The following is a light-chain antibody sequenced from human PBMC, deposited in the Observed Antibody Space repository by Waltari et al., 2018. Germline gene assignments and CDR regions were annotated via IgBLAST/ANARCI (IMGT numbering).Light chain of an antibody. CDR1: QSVSSSY. CDR2: GAS. CDR3: QQYGSSPYT. V-gene: IGKV3-20*01. J-gene: IGKJ2*01. Sequence: EIGLTQSPGTLSLSPGERATLSCRDSQSVSSSYLAWDQQTPGQAPRRLLYGASSRATGIPDRFSGSGSGTAFPLTLSRLEPEDFAVYYCQQYGSSPYTFGQGTKLEIK.